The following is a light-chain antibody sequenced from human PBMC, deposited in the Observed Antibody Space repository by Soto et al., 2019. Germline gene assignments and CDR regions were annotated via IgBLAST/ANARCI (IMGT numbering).Light chain of an antibody. J-gene: IGKJ1*01. CDR2: DAS. Sequence: IQMTQSPSTLSASVGQRVTITCRASQSIGEQLAWYQQKPGKAPKYLIYDASSLESGAPARFSGSGSGTEFTLSISSLQPDDFATYYCQQYNSYPWTFGQGTKVDIK. CDR3: QQYNSYPWT. CDR1: QSIGEQ. V-gene: IGKV1-5*01.